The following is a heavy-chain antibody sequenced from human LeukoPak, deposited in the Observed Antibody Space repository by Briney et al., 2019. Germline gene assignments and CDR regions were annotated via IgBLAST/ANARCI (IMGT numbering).Heavy chain of an antibody. V-gene: IGHV5-51*01. J-gene: IGHJ4*02. D-gene: IGHD3-10*01. CDR1: GYSFTSYW. Sequence: GESLKISCKGSGYSFTSYWIGWVRQMPGKGLEWMGIIYPGDSDTRYSPSFQGQVTISADKSISTAYLQWSSLKASDTAMYYCARHSSGLLWFGELLFHGLNPLDYWGQGTLVTVSS. CDR2: IYPGDSDT. CDR3: ARHSSGLLWFGELLFHGLNPLDY.